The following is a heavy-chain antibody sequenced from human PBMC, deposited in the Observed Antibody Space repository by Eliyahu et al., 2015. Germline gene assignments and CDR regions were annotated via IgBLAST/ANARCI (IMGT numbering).Heavy chain of an antibody. CDR1: GFIFRSYT. CDR2: IGGGGTAT. D-gene: IGHD3-10*01. CDR3: AKHAAGSGTYPDS. J-gene: IGHJ4*02. V-gene: IGHV3-23*01. Sequence: EVQLLESGGDLVQPGGSLXLSCAAXGFIFRSYTMTWVRQPPGKGLEWVSVIGGGGTATYYADSVKGRFTISRDNSKNTLYLQMNSLRGEDTAIYYCAKHAAGSGTYPDSWGQGTLVTVSS.